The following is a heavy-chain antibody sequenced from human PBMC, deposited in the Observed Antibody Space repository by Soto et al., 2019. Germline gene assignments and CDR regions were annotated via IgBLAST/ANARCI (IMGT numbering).Heavy chain of an antibody. V-gene: IGHV1-69*02. CDR2: IIPILGIA. CDR3: ARATVLNYYYGMDV. Sequence: QVQLVQSGAEVKKPGSSVKVSCKASGGTFSSYTISWVRQAPGQGLEWMGRIIPILGIANYAQKFQGRVTITADKSPRTAYMELSSLRSEDTAVYYWARATVLNYYYGMDVWGQGTTVTVSS. CDR1: GGTFSSYT. J-gene: IGHJ6*02. D-gene: IGHD4-4*01.